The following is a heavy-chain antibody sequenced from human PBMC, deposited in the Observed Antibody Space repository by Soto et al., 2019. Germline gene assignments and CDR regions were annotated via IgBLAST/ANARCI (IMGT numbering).Heavy chain of an antibody. V-gene: IGHV1-18*04. J-gene: IGHJ4*02. D-gene: IGHD3-10*01. CDR2: ISAYNGNT. Sequence: ASVKVSCKASGYTFTSYGISWVRQAPGQGLEWMGWISAYNGNTNYAQKLQGRVTMTTDTSTSTAYMELRSLRSDDTAVYYCARDPRVWFGEFDGYYSDYSGQGPLVTVS. CDR1: GYTFTSYG. CDR3: ARDPRVWFGEFDGYYSDY.